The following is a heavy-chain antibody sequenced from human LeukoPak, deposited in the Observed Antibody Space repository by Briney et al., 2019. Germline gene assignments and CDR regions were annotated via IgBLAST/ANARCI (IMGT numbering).Heavy chain of an antibody. Sequence: SETLSLTCTVSGGSISSRSYYWGWIRQPPGKGLEWIGKISDSGNTYYSPSLRSRVTISIDMSKNQFSLKLSSVTATDTAVYYCARTNDWATVDFWGQGTLVTVSS. CDR1: GGSISSRSYY. J-gene: IGHJ4*02. CDR3: ARTNDWATVDF. V-gene: IGHV4-39*01. CDR2: ISDSGNT. D-gene: IGHD1-1*01.